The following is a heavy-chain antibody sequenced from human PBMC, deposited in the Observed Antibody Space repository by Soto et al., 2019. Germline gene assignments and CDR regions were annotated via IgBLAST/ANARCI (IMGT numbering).Heavy chain of an antibody. CDR3: ARQENDFWSGRTYYSYGMDV. D-gene: IGHD3-3*01. CDR2: IYYSGST. V-gene: IGHV4-39*01. CDR1: GGSISSSSYY. Sequence: SETLSLTCTVSGGSISSSSYYWGWIRQPPGKGLEWIGSIYYSGSTYYNPSLKSRVTISVDTSKNQFSLKLSSVIAADTAVYYCARQENDFWSGRTYYSYGMDVWGQGTTVTV. J-gene: IGHJ6*02.